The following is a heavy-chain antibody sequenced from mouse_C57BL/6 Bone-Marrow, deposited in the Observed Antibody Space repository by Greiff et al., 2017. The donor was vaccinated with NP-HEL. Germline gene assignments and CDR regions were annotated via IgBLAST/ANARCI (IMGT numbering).Heavy chain of an antibody. CDR1: GYTFTSYW. J-gene: IGHJ2*01. D-gene: IGHD4-1*01. Sequence: QVHVKQPGAELVKPGASVKMSCKASGYTFTSYWITWVKQRPGQGLEWIGDIYPGSGSTNYNEKFKSKATLTVDTSSSTAYMQLSSLTSEDSAVYYCRTGRKDYWGQGTTLTVSS. CDR3: RTGRKDY. V-gene: IGHV1-55*01. CDR2: IYPGSGST.